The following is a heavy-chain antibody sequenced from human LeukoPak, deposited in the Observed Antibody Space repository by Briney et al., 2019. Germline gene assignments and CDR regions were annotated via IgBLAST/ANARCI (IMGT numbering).Heavy chain of an antibody. Sequence: GASVKVSCKASGYTFTSYAMHWVRQAPGQRLEWMGWTNAGNGNTKYSQKFQGRVTITRDTSASTTYMELSSLRSEDTAVYYCARDFKMVRGVIRNDAFDIWGQGTMVTVSS. CDR3: ARDFKMVRGVIRNDAFDI. CDR1: GYTFTSYA. D-gene: IGHD3-10*01. CDR2: TNAGNGNT. V-gene: IGHV1-3*01. J-gene: IGHJ3*02.